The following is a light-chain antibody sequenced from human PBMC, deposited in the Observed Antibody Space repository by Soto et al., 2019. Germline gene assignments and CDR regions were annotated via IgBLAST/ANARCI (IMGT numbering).Light chain of an antibody. Sequence: EIVLTQSPATLSLSPGERATLSCRASQSVSSYLAWYQQKPGQAPRLLIYEASNRATGIPARFSGSGSGTDFTLTISSLEPEDFAVYYCQQRSNWPPVTFGQGTKVDIK. V-gene: IGKV3-11*01. J-gene: IGKJ1*01. CDR3: QQRSNWPPVT. CDR2: EAS. CDR1: QSVSSY.